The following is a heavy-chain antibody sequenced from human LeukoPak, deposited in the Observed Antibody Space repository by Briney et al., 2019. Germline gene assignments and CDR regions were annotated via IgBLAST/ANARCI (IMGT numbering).Heavy chain of an antibody. J-gene: IGHJ3*02. CDR1: GFTFSSYS. D-gene: IGHD2-2*01. CDR3: ARGGYCSSTSCYRDAFDI. CDR2: ISSLSNYI. V-gene: IGHV3-21*01. Sequence: GGSLRLSCAASGFTFSSYSMNWVRQAPGKGLEWVSSISSLSNYIYYEDSVKGRFTISRDYAKNSLYLQMNSLRAEDTAVYYCARGGYCSSTSCYRDAFDIRGQGTMVTVSS.